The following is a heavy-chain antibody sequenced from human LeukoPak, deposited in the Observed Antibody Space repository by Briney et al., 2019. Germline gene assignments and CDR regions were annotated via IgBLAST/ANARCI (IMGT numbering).Heavy chain of an antibody. V-gene: IGHV1-46*03. D-gene: IGHD5-18*01. CDR2: INPSGGST. CDR1: GYTFTSYY. Sequence: ASVEVSCKASGYTFTSYYMHWVRQAPGQGLKGMGIINPSGGSTSYAQKFQGRVTMTRDTSTSTVYMELSSVRSEDTAVDSCARSYGYSYHHDAFDIWGQGTMVTVSS. CDR3: ARSYGYSYHHDAFDI. J-gene: IGHJ3*02.